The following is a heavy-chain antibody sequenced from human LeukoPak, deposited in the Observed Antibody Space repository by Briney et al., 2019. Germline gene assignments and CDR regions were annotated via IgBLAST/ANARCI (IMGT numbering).Heavy chain of an antibody. J-gene: IGHJ6*04. V-gene: IGHV3-74*01. Sequence: PGGSLRLSCAVSGFTFSSYWMHWVRQAPGKGLVWVSRINSDGSGTSYADSVKGRFTISRDNAKNSLYLQMNSLRAEDTAVYYCAELGITMIGGVWGKGTTVTISS. CDR1: GFTFSSYW. CDR3: AELGITMIGGV. CDR2: INSDGSGT. D-gene: IGHD3-10*02.